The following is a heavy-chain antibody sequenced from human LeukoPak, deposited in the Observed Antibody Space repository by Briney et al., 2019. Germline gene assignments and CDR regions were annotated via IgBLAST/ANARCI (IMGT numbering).Heavy chain of an antibody. CDR3: ARGYSYGLSRY. CDR2: INHSGST. J-gene: IGHJ4*02. CDR1: GGSFSGYY. D-gene: IGHD5-18*01. Sequence: PSETLSLTCAVYGGSFSGYYWSWIRQPPGKGLEWIGEINHSGSTNYNPSLKSRVTISVDTSKNQFSLKLSSVTAADTAVYYCARGYSYGLSRYWGQGTLVTVSS. V-gene: IGHV4-34*01.